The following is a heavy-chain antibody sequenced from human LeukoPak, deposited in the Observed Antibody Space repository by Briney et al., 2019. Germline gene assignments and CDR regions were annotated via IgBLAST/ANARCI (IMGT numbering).Heavy chain of an antibody. D-gene: IGHD2-15*01. V-gene: IGHV4-59*08. CDR2: IYYSGST. CDR3: ARAKVLDIVVVVAATNFDY. J-gene: IGHJ4*02. CDR1: GGSISSYY. Sequence: SETLSLTCTVSGGSISSYYWSWIRQPPGKGLEWIGYIYYSGSTNYNPSLKSRVTISVDTSKNQFSLKLSSVTAADTAVYYCARAKVLDIVVVVAATNFDYWGQGTLVTVSS.